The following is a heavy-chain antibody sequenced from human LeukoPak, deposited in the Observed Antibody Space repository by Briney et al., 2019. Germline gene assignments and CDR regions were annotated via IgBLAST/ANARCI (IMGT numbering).Heavy chain of an antibody. CDR1: GFTFNTYP. D-gene: IGHD3-9*01. CDR2: ISYHGSDE. V-gene: IGHV3-30*04. Sequence: GGSLRLSCKASGFTFNTYPMHWVRQAPDKGLEWVAMISYHGSDEYYADSVKGRFTISRDNSKNTVYLQMNNPRVEDTAMYYCARVHDTTGYFHYFDSWGQGTLVTVSS. J-gene: IGHJ4*02. CDR3: ARVHDTTGYFHYFDS.